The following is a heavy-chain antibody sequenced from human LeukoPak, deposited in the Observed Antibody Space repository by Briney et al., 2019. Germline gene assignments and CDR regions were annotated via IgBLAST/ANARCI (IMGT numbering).Heavy chain of an antibody. D-gene: IGHD3-3*01. CDR2: IGTAGDT. CDR1: GFTFSDYD. J-gene: IGHJ4*02. Sequence: GESLKTSCAACGFTFSDYDMHWVRQATGKGLEWVSAIGTAGDTYYTGSVKGRFTISRENAKNSLYLQMNSLRAGDTAVYYCARVAKERVGGVYYFDYWGQGTLVTVSS. V-gene: IGHV3-13*01. CDR3: ARVAKERVGGVYYFDY.